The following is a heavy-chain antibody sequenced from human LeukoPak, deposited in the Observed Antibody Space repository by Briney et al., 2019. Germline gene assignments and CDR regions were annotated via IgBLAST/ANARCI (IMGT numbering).Heavy chain of an antibody. CDR2: IYYSGST. J-gene: IGHJ4*02. Sequence: PSETLSLTCTVSGGSISSYYWSWLRQPLGKGLEWIGYIYYSGSTNYNPSLKSRVTISVDTSKNQFSLKLSSVTAADTAVYYCARAPSVGATSYFDYWGQGTLVTVSS. CDR1: GGSISSYY. CDR3: ARAPSVGATSYFDY. D-gene: IGHD1-26*01. V-gene: IGHV4-59*01.